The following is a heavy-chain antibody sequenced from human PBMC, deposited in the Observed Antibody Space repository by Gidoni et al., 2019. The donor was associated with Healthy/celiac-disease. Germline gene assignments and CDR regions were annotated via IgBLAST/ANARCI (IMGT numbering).Heavy chain of an antibody. J-gene: IGHJ3*02. Sequence: QVQLVESGGGVVQPGRSLRLSWAASGFTFSSYGMHWVRQAPGKGLEWVAVISYDGSNKYYADSVKGRFTISRDNSKNTLYLQMNSLRAEDTAVYYCAKDQEWELLDGAFDIWGQGTMVTVSS. CDR3: AKDQEWELLDGAFDI. D-gene: IGHD1-26*01. V-gene: IGHV3-30*18. CDR2: ISYDGSNK. CDR1: GFTFSSYG.